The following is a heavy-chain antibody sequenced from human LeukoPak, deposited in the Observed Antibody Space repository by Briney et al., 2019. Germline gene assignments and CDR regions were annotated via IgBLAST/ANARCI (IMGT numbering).Heavy chain of an antibody. CDR1: GFTFDDYA. D-gene: IGHD2-15*01. Sequence: GGSLRLSCAASGFTFDDYAMHWVRQAPGKGLEWVSGISWNSGSIGYADSVKGRFTISRDNAKNSLYLQMNSLRAEDTAVYYCARGCSGGSCYSGETDYWGQGTLVTVSS. CDR3: ARGCSGGSCYSGETDY. V-gene: IGHV3-9*01. CDR2: ISWNSGSI. J-gene: IGHJ4*02.